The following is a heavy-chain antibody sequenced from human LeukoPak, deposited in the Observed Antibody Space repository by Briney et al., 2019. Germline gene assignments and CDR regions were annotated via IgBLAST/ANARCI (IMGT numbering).Heavy chain of an antibody. CDR2: IYHSGST. Sequence: SETLSLTCTVSGFSITSDYYWGWVRQPPGKGLEWIGTIYHSGSTYYNPSLLGRVTISVDTSKNQFSLKLSSVTAADTAVYYCARGGPPFSFDYWGQGTLVTVSS. V-gene: IGHV4-38-2*02. CDR1: GFSITSDYY. J-gene: IGHJ4*02. D-gene: IGHD3-16*01. CDR3: ARGGPPFSFDY.